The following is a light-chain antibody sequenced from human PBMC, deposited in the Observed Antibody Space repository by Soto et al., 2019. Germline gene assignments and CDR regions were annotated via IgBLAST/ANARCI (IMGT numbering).Light chain of an antibody. V-gene: IGKV3-20*01. Sequence: EIVLTQSPGTLSLSPGERATLSCRASQSVSNNYLAWYQQKPGQAPRVLIYDASNRATGIPDRISGSGSGTDFTLTISRLEPEDFAVYYCQQYGNSPYTFGGGTKVEIK. CDR1: QSVSNNY. CDR2: DAS. CDR3: QQYGNSPYT. J-gene: IGKJ4*01.